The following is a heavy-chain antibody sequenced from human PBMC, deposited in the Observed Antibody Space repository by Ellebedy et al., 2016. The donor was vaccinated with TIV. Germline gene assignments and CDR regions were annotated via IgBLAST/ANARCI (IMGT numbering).Heavy chain of an antibody. J-gene: IGHJ4*02. Sequence: ASVKVSXKASGYTFTGYYMHWVRQAPGQGLEWMGWINPNSGGTNYAQKFQGRVTMTRDTSISTAYMELSRLRSDDTAVYYCARDEKWELLPLDYWGQGTLVTVSS. CDR3: ARDEKWELLPLDY. CDR1: GYTFTGYY. V-gene: IGHV1-2*02. D-gene: IGHD1-26*01. CDR2: INPNSGGT.